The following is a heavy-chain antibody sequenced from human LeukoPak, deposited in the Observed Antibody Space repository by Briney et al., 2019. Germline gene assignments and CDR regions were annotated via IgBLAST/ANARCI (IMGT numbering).Heavy chain of an antibody. Sequence: SETLSLTCAVYGGSFSGYYWSWIRQPPGKGLEWIGEINHSGSTNYNPSLKSRVTISVDTSKNQFSLKLSSVTAADTAVYYCARDRSYSSGTGVEGDAFDIWGQGTMVTVSS. J-gene: IGHJ3*02. D-gene: IGHD6-19*01. CDR1: GGSFSGYY. V-gene: IGHV4-34*01. CDR2: INHSGST. CDR3: ARDRSYSSGTGVEGDAFDI.